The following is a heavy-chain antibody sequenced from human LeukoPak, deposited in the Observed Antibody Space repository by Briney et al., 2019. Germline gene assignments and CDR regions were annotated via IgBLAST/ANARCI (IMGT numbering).Heavy chain of an antibody. CDR2: ISGGGRNA. J-gene: IGHJ3*02. CDR1: GFTFNTYA. V-gene: IGHV3-23*01. CDR3: ARERTAGRNNGAFDI. D-gene: IGHD1/OR15-1a*01. Sequence: GGSLRLSCVGSGFTFNTYAMSWVRQAPGQGLEWLSAISGGGRNAFYADSVKGRFAISRDNSKNTVYLQMNSLRVDDTALYYCARERTAGRNNGAFDIWGQGTMVTVSS.